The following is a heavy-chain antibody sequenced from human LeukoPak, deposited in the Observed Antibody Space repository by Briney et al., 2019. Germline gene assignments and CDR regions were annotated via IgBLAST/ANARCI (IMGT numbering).Heavy chain of an antibody. CDR1: GFTFSSYW. Sequence: GGSLRLSCAASGFTFSSYWMHWVRQAPGKGLVWVSRINSDGSSTSYADSVKGRFTISRDNAKNTPYLQMNSLRAEDTAVYYCARVGLNYYDSSGYLAFDYWGQGTLVTVSS. J-gene: IGHJ4*02. V-gene: IGHV3-74*01. CDR3: ARVGLNYYDSSGYLAFDY. D-gene: IGHD3-22*01. CDR2: INSDGSST.